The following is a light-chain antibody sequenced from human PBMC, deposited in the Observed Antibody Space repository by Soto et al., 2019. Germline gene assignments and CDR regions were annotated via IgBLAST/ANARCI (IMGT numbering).Light chain of an antibody. CDR1: QSISSY. J-gene: IGKJ4*01. Sequence: DIQMTQSPSSLSASVGDSVTITCRASQSISSYLNWYQQKPGKAPKLLIYAASSLQSGVPSRFSGSGSGTDFTLTISSLQPEDFATYYCQQSYSTPPKTFGGGTKVEIK. CDR2: AAS. V-gene: IGKV1-39*01. CDR3: QQSYSTPPKT.